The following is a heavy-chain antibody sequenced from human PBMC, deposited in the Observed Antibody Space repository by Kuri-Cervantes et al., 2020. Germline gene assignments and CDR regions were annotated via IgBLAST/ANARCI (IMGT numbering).Heavy chain of an antibody. CDR1: GGSFSGYY. Sequence: SETLSLTCAVYGGSFSGYYWSWIRQPPGEGLEWIGEINHSGSTNYNPSLKSRVTISVDTSKNQFSLKLSSVTAADTAVYYCARGYGYSSRWGQGTLVTVSS. CDR3: ARGYGYSSR. D-gene: IGHD6-13*01. J-gene: IGHJ4*02. CDR2: INHSGST. V-gene: IGHV4-34*01.